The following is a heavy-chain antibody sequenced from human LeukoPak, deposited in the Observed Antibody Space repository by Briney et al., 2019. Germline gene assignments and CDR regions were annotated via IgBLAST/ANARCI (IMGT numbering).Heavy chain of an antibody. CDR1: GGTFSSYA. V-gene: IGHV1-69*01. D-gene: IGHD3-22*01. CDR3: ARDTDSSGYYYRYYFDY. CDR2: IIPIFGTA. J-gene: IGHJ4*02. Sequence: SVTVSCKASGGTFSSYAISWVRQAPGQGLEWMGGIIPIFGTANYAQKFQGRVTITADESTSTAYMELSSLRSEDTAVYYCARDTDSSGYYYRYYFDYWGQGTLVTVSS.